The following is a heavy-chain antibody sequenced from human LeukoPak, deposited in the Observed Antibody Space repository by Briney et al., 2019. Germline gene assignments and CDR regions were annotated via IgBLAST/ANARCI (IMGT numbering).Heavy chain of an antibody. Sequence: PSETLSLTCTVSGGSISSYYWSWIRQPPGRGLEWIGYIYYSGSTNYNPSLKSRVTISVDTSKNQFSLKLSSVTAADTAVYYCAIRYYDFWSGKKNWFDPWGQGTLVTVSS. CDR1: GGSISSYY. J-gene: IGHJ5*02. V-gene: IGHV4-59*12. CDR2: IYYSGST. CDR3: AIRYYDFWSGKKNWFDP. D-gene: IGHD3-3*01.